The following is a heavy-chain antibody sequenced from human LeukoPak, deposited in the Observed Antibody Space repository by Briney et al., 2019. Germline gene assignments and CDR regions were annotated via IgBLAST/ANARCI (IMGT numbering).Heavy chain of an antibody. CDR3: ARDGGGELLSGFDY. CDR2: IYYSGST. V-gene: IGHV4-59*11. D-gene: IGHD3-10*01. CDR1: GGSISSHY. Sequence: SETLSLTCTVSGGSISSHYWSWTRQPPGKGLEWIGYIYYSGSTNYNPSLKSRVTISVDTSKNQFSLKLSSVTAADTAVYYCARDGGGELLSGFDYWGQGTLVTVSS. J-gene: IGHJ4*02.